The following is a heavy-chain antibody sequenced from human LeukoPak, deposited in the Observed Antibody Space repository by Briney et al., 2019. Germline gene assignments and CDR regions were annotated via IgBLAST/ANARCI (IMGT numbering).Heavy chain of an antibody. CDR3: ARCSSWYGGIDY. CDR1: GGTFSSYA. CDR2: IIPILGIA. J-gene: IGHJ4*02. D-gene: IGHD6-13*01. Sequence: SVKVSCKASGGTFSSYAISWVRQAPGQGLEWMGRIIPILGIANYAQKFQGRVTITADKSTSTAYMELSSLRSEDTAVYYCARCSSWYGGIDYWGQGTLVTVSS. V-gene: IGHV1-69*04.